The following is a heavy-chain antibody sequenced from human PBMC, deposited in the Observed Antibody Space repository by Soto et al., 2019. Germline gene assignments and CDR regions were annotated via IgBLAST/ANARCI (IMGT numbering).Heavy chain of an antibody. D-gene: IGHD3-10*01. CDR2: INNNGGT. J-gene: IGHJ5*02. CDR3: AREEGGSTIAAVLLDP. CDR1: GYISDYY. Sequence: ASVKVSCKASGYISDYYMHWVRQAPGQGLEWMGWINNNGGTNYAQKFQGRVTMTRDTSISTAYMELSRLRSDDTAVYYCAREEGGSTIAAVLLDPWGQGTLVTVSS. V-gene: IGHV1-2*02.